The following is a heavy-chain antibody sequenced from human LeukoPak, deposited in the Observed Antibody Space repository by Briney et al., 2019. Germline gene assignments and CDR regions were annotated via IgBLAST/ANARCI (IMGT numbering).Heavy chain of an antibody. CDR2: ISAYNGNT. Sequence: ASVKVSCKASGYTFTSYGISWVRQAPGQGLEWMGWISAYNGNTNYAQKLQGRVTMTTDTSTSTAYMELRSPRSDDTAVYYCARDKFVLGGSGSYRWFDPWGQGTLVTVSS. CDR3: ARDKFVLGGSGSYRWFDP. J-gene: IGHJ5*02. CDR1: GYTFTSYG. V-gene: IGHV1-18*01. D-gene: IGHD3-10*01.